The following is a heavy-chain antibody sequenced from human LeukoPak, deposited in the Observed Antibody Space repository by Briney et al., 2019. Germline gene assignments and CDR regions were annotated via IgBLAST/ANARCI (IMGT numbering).Heavy chain of an antibody. CDR1: GYIFTGYY. D-gene: IGHD3-3*01. V-gene: IGHV1-2*02. CDR3: ARDLITIFGVANYYYYMDV. Sequence: ASVKVSCKASGYIFTGYYMHWVRQAPGQGLEWMGWINPNSGDTNYAQKFQGRVTMTRDTSISTAYMELSRLRSDDTAVYYCARDLITIFGVANYYYYMDVWGKGTTVTVSS. J-gene: IGHJ6*03. CDR2: INPNSGDT.